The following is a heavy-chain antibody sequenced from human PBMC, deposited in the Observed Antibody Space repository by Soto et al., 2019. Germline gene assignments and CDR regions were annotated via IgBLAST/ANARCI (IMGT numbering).Heavy chain of an antibody. CDR1: GGSISSSSYY. D-gene: IGHD2-21*02. J-gene: IGHJ3*02. Sequence: SETLSLTCTVSGGSISSSSYYWGWIRQPPGKGLEWIGSIYYSGSTYYNPSLKSRVTISVDTSKNQFSLKLSSVTAADTAVYYCARLPYCGGDCSDAFDIWGQGTMVTVSS. V-gene: IGHV4-39*01. CDR3: ARLPYCGGDCSDAFDI. CDR2: IYYSGST.